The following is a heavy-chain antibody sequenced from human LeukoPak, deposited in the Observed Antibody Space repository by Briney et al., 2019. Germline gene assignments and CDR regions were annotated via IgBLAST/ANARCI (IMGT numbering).Heavy chain of an antibody. CDR3: AKYGNSDYVGLPYYFDY. D-gene: IGHD2/OR15-2a*01. J-gene: IGHJ4*02. Sequence: SVKVSCKASGGTFSSYAISWVRQAPGQGLEWMGRIIPILGIANYAQKFQGRVTITADKSTSTAYMELNSLRAEDTAVYYCAKYGNSDYVGLPYYFDYWGQGTLVTVSS. CDR2: IIPILGIA. CDR1: GGTFSSYA. V-gene: IGHV1-69*04.